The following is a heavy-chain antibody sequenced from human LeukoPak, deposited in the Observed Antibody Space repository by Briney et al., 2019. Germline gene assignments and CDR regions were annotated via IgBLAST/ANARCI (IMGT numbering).Heavy chain of an antibody. CDR2: IRYDGSNK. CDR1: GFTFSSYG. Sequence: PGGSLRLSCTASGFTFSSYGIHWVRQAPGKGLEWVAFIRYDGSNKYYADSVKGRFTISRDNSKSTVYLQMNSLRAEDTAVYYCARDLAGSVVGANTKKDWGQGTLVTVSS. D-gene: IGHD1-26*01. V-gene: IGHV3-30*02. J-gene: IGHJ4*02. CDR3: ARDLAGSVVGANTKKD.